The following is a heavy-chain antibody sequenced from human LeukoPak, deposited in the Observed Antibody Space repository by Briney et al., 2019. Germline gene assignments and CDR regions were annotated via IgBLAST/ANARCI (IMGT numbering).Heavy chain of an antibody. CDR2: IIPIFGIA. J-gene: IGHJ4*02. CDR3: AGPRYCSSTSCSFDY. D-gene: IGHD2-2*01. V-gene: IGHV1-69*04. Sequence: ASVKVSCKASGGTFSSYAISWVRQAPGQGLEWMGRIIPIFGIANYAQKFQGRVTITADKSTSTAYMELSSLRSEDTAVYYCAGPRYCSSTSCSFDYWGQGTLVTVSS. CDR1: GGTFSSYA.